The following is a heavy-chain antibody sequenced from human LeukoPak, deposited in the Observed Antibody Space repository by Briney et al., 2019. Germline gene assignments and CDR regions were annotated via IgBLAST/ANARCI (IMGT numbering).Heavy chain of an antibody. J-gene: IGHJ5*02. CDR1: GGSFSGYY. CDR2: INHSGST. Sequence: SETLSLTCAVYGGSFSGYYWSWIRQPPGKGLEWIGEINHSGSTNYNPSLKSRVTISVDTSKNQFSLKLSSVTAADTAVYYCARGRGSGWSPDPWGQGPLVTVSS. CDR3: ARGRGSGWSPDP. V-gene: IGHV4-34*01. D-gene: IGHD6-19*01.